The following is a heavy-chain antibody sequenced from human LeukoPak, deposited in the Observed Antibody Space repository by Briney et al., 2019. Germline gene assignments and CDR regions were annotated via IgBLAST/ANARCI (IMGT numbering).Heavy chain of an antibody. V-gene: IGHV1-46*01. CDR2: INPSGGST. CDR1: GYTLTELS. D-gene: IGHD3-22*01. J-gene: IGHJ4*02. CDR3: ARDPPEGYDSSGSLDY. Sequence: GASVKVSCKVSGYTLTELSMHWVRQAPGQGLEWMGIINPSGGSTSYAQKFQGRVTMTRDTSTSTVYMELSSLRSEGTAVYYCARDPPEGYDSSGSLDYWGQGTLVTVSS.